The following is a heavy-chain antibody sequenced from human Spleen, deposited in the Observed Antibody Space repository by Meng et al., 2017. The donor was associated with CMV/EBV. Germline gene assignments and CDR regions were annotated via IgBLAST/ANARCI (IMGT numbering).Heavy chain of an antibody. Sequence: GESLKISCTASGFTFSSYEMEWVRRAPGKGLEWLSYISFSGSPVYYADSVKGRFTISRDNGRNSVYLQMDSLRDEDTAIYFCVRQDCSGAVCYSGDSWGQGTLVTVSS. CDR1: GFTFSSYE. V-gene: IGHV3-48*03. J-gene: IGHJ4*02. CDR2: ISFSGSPV. CDR3: VRQDCSGAVCYSGDS. D-gene: IGHD2-15*01.